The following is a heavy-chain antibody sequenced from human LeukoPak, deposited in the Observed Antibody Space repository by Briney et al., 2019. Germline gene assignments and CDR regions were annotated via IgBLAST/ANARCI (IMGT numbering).Heavy chain of an antibody. CDR3: ARGLPYDSSGYYHYYYYYMDV. D-gene: IGHD3-22*01. CDR2: MNPNSGNT. V-gene: IGHV1-8*01. Sequence: KVSCKASGYTFTSYDINWVRQATGQGLEWMGWMNPNSGNTGYAQKFQGRVTMTRNTSISTAYMELSSLRSEDTAVYYCARGLPYDSSGYYHYYYYYMDVWGKGTTVTVSS. CDR1: GYTFTSYD. J-gene: IGHJ6*03.